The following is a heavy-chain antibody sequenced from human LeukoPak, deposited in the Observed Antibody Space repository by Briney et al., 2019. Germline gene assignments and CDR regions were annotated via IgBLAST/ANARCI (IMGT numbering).Heavy chain of an antibody. CDR3: AIYGEYYYDSSGYYYPFGY. Sequence: SETLSLTCSVSGGSISSYYWSWIRQPPGKGLEWIGYIYYSGSTNYNPSLKSRVTISVDTSKNQFSLKLSSVTAADTAVYYCAIYGEYYYDSSGYYYPFGYWGQGTLVTVSS. CDR2: IYYSGST. J-gene: IGHJ4*02. V-gene: IGHV4-59*08. CDR1: GGSISSYY. D-gene: IGHD3-22*01.